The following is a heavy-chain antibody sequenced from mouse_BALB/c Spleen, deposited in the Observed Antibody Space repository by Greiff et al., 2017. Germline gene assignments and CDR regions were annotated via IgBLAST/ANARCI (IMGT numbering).Heavy chain of an antibody. V-gene: IGHV2-2*02. CDR1: GFSLTSYG. CDR3: TYDYDGGFAY. J-gene: IGHJ3*01. D-gene: IGHD2-4*01. CDR2: IWSGGST. Sequence: QVQLKESGPGLVQPSQSLSITCTVSGFSLTSYGVHWVRQSPGKGLEWLGVIWSGGSTDYNAAFISRLSISKDNSKSQVFFKMNSLQANDTAIYYCTYDYDGGFAYWGQGTLVTVSA.